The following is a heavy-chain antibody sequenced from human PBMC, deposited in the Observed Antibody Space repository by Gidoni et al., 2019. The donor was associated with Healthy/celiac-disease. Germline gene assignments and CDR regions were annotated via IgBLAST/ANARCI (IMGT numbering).Heavy chain of an antibody. CDR2: IKHSGST. CDR1: GGSFSRYY. J-gene: IGHJ5*02. D-gene: IGHD2-2*01. Sequence: QVQLQQWGAGLLKPSETLSLTCAVYGGSFSRYYCSWIRQPPGKGLEWIGEIKHSGSTTDTPSLKSRVTISVDTSKNQFSLKLSSVNAADTAVYYCARSGKYCSSTSCYHWFDPWGQGTLVTVSS. V-gene: IGHV4-34*01. CDR3: ARSGKYCSSTSCYHWFDP.